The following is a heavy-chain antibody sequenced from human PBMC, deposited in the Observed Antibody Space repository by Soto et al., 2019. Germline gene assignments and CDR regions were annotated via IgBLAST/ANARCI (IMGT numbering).Heavy chain of an antibody. Sequence: QVQLVESGGGVVQPGRSLRLSCAASGFTFSSYGMHWVRQAPGKGLEWVAVISYDGSNKYYADSVKGRFTISRDNSKNTLYLQMNSLRAEDTAVYYWAKDSAWKVCYYYGMDVWGQGTTVTVSS. D-gene: IGHD1-1*01. V-gene: IGHV3-30*18. CDR1: GFTFSSYG. CDR2: ISYDGSNK. J-gene: IGHJ6*02. CDR3: AKDSAWKVCYYYGMDV.